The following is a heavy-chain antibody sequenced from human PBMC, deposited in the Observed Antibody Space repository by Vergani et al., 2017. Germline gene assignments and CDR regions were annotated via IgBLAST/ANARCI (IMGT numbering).Heavy chain of an antibody. CDR1: GFTFSSYA. CDR3: SKESSGDY. CDR2: ISGSGGST. J-gene: IGHJ4*02. D-gene: IGHD3-10*01. V-gene: IGHV3-23*01. Sequence: EVQLLESGGGLVQPGGSLRLSCAASGFTFSSYAMSWVRQAPGKGLEWVSAISGSGGSTYYADTVKGRFTISSDNSKNTRHLQMNSLRAEDTAVYYCSKESSGDYWGQGTLVTVSS.